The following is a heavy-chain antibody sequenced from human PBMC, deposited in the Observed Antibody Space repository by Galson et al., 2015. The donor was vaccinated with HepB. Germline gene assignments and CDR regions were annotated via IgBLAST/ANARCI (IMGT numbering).Heavy chain of an antibody. CDR1: GFTFSNVW. Sequence: SLRLSCAASGFTFSNVWMTWVRQAPGKGLEWVANIREDGSEKNYVDSVKGRFTISRDNAKNSLYLQMTSLRAEDTALYYCATGRTARTWGQGTLVTVSS. J-gene: IGHJ5*02. D-gene: IGHD2-21*02. CDR2: IREDGSEK. V-gene: IGHV3-7*01. CDR3: ATGRTART.